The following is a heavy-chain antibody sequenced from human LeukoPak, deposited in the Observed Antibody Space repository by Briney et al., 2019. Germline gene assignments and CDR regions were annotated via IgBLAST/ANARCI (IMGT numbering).Heavy chain of an antibody. CDR1: GFTVSSNY. CDR3: ARGVVPAATWFDP. Sequence: PGGSLRLSCAASGFTVSSNYMSWVRQAPGKGLEWVSVIYSGGSTYYADSVKGRFTISRDNSKNTLYLQMNSLRAEDTAVYYCARGVVPAATWFDPWGQGTLVTVSS. J-gene: IGHJ5*02. D-gene: IGHD2-2*01. CDR2: IYSGGST. V-gene: IGHV3-66*01.